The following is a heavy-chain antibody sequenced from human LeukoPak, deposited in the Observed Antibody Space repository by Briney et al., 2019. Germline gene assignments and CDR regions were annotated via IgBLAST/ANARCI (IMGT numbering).Heavy chain of an antibody. D-gene: IGHD5-24*01. V-gene: IGHV4-4*07. J-gene: IGHJ6*02. CDR2: IRNSGST. CDR3: ARGHGGPGADYYYGVDV. CDR1: GDSISTYY. Sequence: SETLSLTCTVTGDSISTYYGTWIRQPAGEGLEWIGRIRNSGSTVYNPSLKGRVSMSLDTSKNQFSLQLISVTAADTAVYYCARGHGGPGADYYYGVDVWGQGTTVTVSS.